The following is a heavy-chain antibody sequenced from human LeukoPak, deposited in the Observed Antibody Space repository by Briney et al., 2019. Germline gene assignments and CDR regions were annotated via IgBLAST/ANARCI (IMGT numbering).Heavy chain of an antibody. D-gene: IGHD5-12*01. J-gene: IGHJ6*03. Sequence: SETLSLTCAVYGGSFSGYYWSWIRQPPGKGLEWIGEINHSGSTNYNPSLKSRVTISVDTSENQFSLKLSSVTAADTAVYYCARRYSGYESYYYYYYMDVWGKGTTVTVSS. CDR2: INHSGST. CDR1: GGSFSGYY. V-gene: IGHV4-34*01. CDR3: ARRYSGYESYYYYYYMDV.